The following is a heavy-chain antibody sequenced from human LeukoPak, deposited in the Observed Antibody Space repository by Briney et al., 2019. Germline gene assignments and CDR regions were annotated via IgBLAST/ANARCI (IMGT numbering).Heavy chain of an antibody. CDR1: GYTFTSYY. CDR3: AREGGEDYDSSGYYLVY. Sequence: ASVKVSCKASGYTFTSYYMHWVRQAPGQGLEWMGIINPSGGSTSYAQKFQGRVTMTRDTSTSTVYMELSSLRSEDTAVYYCAREGGEDYDSSGYYLVYWGQGTLATVSS. CDR2: INPSGGST. V-gene: IGHV1-46*03. D-gene: IGHD3-22*01. J-gene: IGHJ4*02.